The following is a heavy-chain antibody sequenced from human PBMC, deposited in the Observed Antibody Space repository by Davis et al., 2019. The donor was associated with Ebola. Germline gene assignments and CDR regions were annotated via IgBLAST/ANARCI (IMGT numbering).Heavy chain of an antibody. D-gene: IGHD6-13*01. V-gene: IGHV3-48*03. J-gene: IGHJ4*02. CDR2: ISSSGSTI. CDR3: ASGYSSSWYGEMSVSFDY. Sequence: GESLKISCAASGFTFSSYEMNWVRQAPGKGLEWVSYISSSGSTIYYADSVKGRFTISRDNAKNSLYLQMNSLRAEDTAVYYCASGYSSSWYGEMSVSFDYWGQGTLVTVSS. CDR1: GFTFSSYE.